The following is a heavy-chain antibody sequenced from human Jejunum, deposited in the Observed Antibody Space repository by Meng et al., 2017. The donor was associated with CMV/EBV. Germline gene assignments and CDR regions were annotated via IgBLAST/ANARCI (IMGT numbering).Heavy chain of an antibody. V-gene: IGHV1-2*02. CDR3: AVGLSSSDFDY. CDR2: INTNSGGT. D-gene: IGHD6-6*01. CDR1: GYPFTAYY. Sequence: FKASGYPFTAYYMRWVRQAPGLGLEWMGWINTNSGGTTYAQNFQGRVTMTRDTSISTAYMELSRLTSDDTAVYYCAVGLSSSDFDYWGQGTLVTVSS. J-gene: IGHJ4*02.